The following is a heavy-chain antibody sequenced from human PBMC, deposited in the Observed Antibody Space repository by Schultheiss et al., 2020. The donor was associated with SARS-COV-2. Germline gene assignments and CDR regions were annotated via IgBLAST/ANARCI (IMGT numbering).Heavy chain of an antibody. D-gene: IGHD1-26*01. CDR2: INHSGST. V-gene: IGHV4-34*01. CDR1: GGSFSGYY. CDR3: ARHGIVGATGAFDI. Sequence: SETLSLTCAVYGGSFSGYYWSWIRQPPGKGLEWIGEINHSGSTNYNPSLKSRVTISVDTSKNQFSLKLSSVTAADTAMYYCARHGIVGATGAFDIWGQGTMVTVSS. J-gene: IGHJ3*02.